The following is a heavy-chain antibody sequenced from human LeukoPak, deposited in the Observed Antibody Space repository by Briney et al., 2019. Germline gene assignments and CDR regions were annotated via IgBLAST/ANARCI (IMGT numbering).Heavy chain of an antibody. V-gene: IGHV4-4*07. CDR1: GGSISSYY. CDR2: IYTSGST. CDR3: ARDRSYRYYYDSSGYGFDY. J-gene: IGHJ4*02. D-gene: IGHD3-22*01. Sequence: SETLSLTCTVSGGSISSYYWSWIRQPAGKGLEWIGRIYTSGSTNYNPSLKSRVTMSVDTSKNQFSLKLSSVTAADTAVYYRARDRSYRYYYDSSGYGFDYWGQGTLVTVSS.